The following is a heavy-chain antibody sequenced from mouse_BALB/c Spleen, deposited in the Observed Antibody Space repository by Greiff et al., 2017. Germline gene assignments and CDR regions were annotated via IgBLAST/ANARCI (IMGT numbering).Heavy chain of an antibody. V-gene: IGHV1-4*01. Sequence: VMLVESGAELARPGASVKMSCKASGYTFTSYTMHWVKQRPGQGLEWIGYINPSSGYTNYNQKFKDKATLTADKSSSTAYMQLSSLTSEDSAVYYCAIYGSSYKFAYWGQGTLVTVSA. J-gene: IGHJ3*01. D-gene: IGHD1-1*01. CDR2: INPSSGYT. CDR1: GYTFTSYT. CDR3: AIYGSSYKFAY.